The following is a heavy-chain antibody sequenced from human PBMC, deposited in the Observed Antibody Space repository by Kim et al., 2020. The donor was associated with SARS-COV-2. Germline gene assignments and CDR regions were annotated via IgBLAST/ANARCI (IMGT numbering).Heavy chain of an antibody. CDR3: ARDPGALGGY. Sequence: NKYYADSVKGRFTISRDNSKNTLYLQMNSLRAEDTAVYYCARDPGALGGYWGQGTLVTVSS. CDR2: NK. D-gene: IGHD3-10*01. V-gene: IGHV3-33*01. J-gene: IGHJ4*02.